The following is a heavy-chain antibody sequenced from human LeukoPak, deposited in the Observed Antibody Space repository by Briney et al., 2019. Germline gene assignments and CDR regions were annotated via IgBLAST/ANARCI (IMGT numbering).Heavy chain of an antibody. Sequence: PGGSLRLSCAASGFTFSSYWMSWVRQAPGKGLEWVANIKQDGSEKYYVDSVKGRFTISRDNAKNSLYLQMNSLRAEDTAVYYCARGGVDIVATRFAFGYYYYMDVWGKGTTVTVSS. J-gene: IGHJ6*03. CDR1: GFTFSSYW. D-gene: IGHD5-12*01. CDR2: IKQDGSEK. CDR3: ARGGVDIVATRFAFGYYYYMDV. V-gene: IGHV3-7*01.